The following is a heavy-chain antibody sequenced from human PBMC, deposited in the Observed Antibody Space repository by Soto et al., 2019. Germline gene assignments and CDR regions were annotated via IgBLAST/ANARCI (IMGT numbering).Heavy chain of an antibody. V-gene: IGHV4-31*03. J-gene: IGHJ4*02. CDR1: AGSISSGGYY. CDR3: ARVGRYNDSGVWGGYFEY. CDR2: MYYTGVT. D-gene: IGHD3-22*01. Sequence: SEALSLTSTASAGSISSGGYYWSWLRQDTGKGLEWIGCMYYTGVTYYNPSLKTRVTISVDTSKNQFSLKLNSVTAADTAVYYCARVGRYNDSGVWGGYFEYWGQGSLVTVS.